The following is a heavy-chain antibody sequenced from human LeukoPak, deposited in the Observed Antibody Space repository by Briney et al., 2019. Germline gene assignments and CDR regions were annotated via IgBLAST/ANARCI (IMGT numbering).Heavy chain of an antibody. CDR1: GGSISSGGSY. Sequence: SETLSLTCTVSGGSISSGGSYWSWIRQHPGKGLEWIGYIYYSGSTYYNPSLKSRVTISVDTSKNQFSLKLSSVTAADTAVYYCARVGRGGYGLDYWGQGTLVTVSS. CDR2: IYYSGST. D-gene: IGHD3-22*01. V-gene: IGHV4-31*03. CDR3: ARVGRGGYGLDY. J-gene: IGHJ4*02.